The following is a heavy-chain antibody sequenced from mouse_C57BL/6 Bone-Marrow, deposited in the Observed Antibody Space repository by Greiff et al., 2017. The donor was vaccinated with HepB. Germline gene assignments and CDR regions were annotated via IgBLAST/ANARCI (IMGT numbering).Heavy chain of an antibody. J-gene: IGHJ4*01. CDR3: ARPPFMDY. V-gene: IGHV5-6*01. Sequence: EVMLLESGGDLVKPGGSLKLSCAASGFTFSSYGMSWVRQTPDKRLEWVATISSGGSYTYYPDSVKGRFTISRDNAKNTLYLQKSSLKSEDTAMYYCARPPFMDYWGQGTSVTVAS. CDR1: GFTFSSYG. CDR2: ISSGGSYT.